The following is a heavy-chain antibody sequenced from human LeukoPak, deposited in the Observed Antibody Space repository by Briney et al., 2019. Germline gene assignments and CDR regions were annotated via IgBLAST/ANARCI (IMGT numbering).Heavy chain of an antibody. CDR3: ARVGQGYYDY. Sequence: NPGGSLRLPCEASGFTFSTYKMNWVRQAPGKGLGWVSFISSSSNYIYHADSVKGRFTISRDNAKNSLYLQMNSLRAEDTAVYYCARVGQGYYDYWGQGALVTVSS. CDR2: ISSSSNYI. J-gene: IGHJ4*02. V-gene: IGHV3-21*06. CDR1: GFTFSTYK.